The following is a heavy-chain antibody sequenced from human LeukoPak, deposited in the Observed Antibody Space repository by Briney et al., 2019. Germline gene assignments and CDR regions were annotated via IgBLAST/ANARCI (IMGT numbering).Heavy chain of an antibody. CDR1: GGTFSSYA. D-gene: IGHD3-22*01. J-gene: IGHJ3*02. V-gene: IGHV1-18*01. CDR3: ARVEWGAPKRTYYYDSSGYYAHVAFDI. CDR2: ISAYNGNT. Sequence: ASVKVSCKASGGTFSSYAISWVRQAPGQGLEWMGWISAYNGNTNYAQKLQGRVTMTTDTSTSTAYMELRSLRSDDTAVYYCARVEWGAPKRTYYYDSSGYYAHVAFDIWGQGTMVTVSS.